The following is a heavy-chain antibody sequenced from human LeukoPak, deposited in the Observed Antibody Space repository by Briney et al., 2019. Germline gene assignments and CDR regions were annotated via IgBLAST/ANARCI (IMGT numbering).Heavy chain of an antibody. V-gene: IGHV3-21*01. CDR1: GFTYSSYS. CDR2: ISSSSYI. CDR3: AGDGVLMVYATHAFDI. Sequence: GGSLRLSCAASGFTYSSYSMNWVRQAPGKGLEWVSSISSSSYIYYADSVKGRFTISRDNAKNSLYLQMNSLRAEDTAVYYCAGDGVLMVYATHAFDIWGQGTMVTVSS. D-gene: IGHD2-8*01. J-gene: IGHJ3*02.